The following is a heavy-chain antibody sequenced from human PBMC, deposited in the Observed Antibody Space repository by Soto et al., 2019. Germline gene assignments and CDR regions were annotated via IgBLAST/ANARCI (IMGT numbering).Heavy chain of an antibody. Sequence: QVQLVESGGGVVQPGRSLRLSCAASGFTFSSYGMHWVHQAPGKGLEWVAVIWYDGSNKYYADSVKGRFTISRDNSKNPLYLQMNSLRAEDRAVYYCARDKGRDVYNYCDYWGQGTLVTVSS. D-gene: IGHD1-1*01. CDR3: ARDKGRDVYNYCDY. CDR1: GFTFSSYG. CDR2: IWYDGSNK. V-gene: IGHV3-33*01. J-gene: IGHJ4*02.